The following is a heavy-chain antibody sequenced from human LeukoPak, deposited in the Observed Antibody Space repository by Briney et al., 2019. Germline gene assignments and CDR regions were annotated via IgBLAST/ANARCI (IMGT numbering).Heavy chain of an antibody. V-gene: IGHV4-61*05. Sequence: SETLSLTCTVSGGSISSSSYYWGWIRQPPGKGLEWIGYIYYSGSTNYNPSLKSRVTISVDTSKNQFSLKLSSVTAADTAVYYCATAVGGSSLFDYWGQGTLVTVSS. J-gene: IGHJ4*02. D-gene: IGHD1-26*01. CDR3: ATAVGGSSLFDY. CDR1: GGSISSSSYY. CDR2: IYYSGST.